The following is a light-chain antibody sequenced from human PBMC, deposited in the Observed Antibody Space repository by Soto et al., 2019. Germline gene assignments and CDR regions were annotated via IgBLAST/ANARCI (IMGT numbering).Light chain of an antibody. J-gene: IGKJ1*01. Sequence: DVQMTQSPSTLSASVGDRVTITCRASQSISGSLAWYQQKPGKAPKALIYDASSLESGVPSRFSGSGSGTEFTLTISSLQPDDFATYYCQQYNSYPWTFGQGTKVDIK. V-gene: IGKV1-5*01. CDR1: QSISGS. CDR3: QQYNSYPWT. CDR2: DAS.